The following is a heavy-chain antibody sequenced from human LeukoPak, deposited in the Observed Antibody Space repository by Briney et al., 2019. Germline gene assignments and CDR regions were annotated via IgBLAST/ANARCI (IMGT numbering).Heavy chain of an antibody. CDR3: AKDRTGVTRGVDY. CDR1: GFTFSSYA. J-gene: IGHJ4*02. Sequence: PGGSLRLSCAASGFTFSSYAISWVRQAPGKGLGWVSAISGSGGTTYYADSVKGRFTISRDNSKNTLYLQMNSLRAEDTAVYYCAKDRTGVTRGVDYWGQGTLVTVSS. D-gene: IGHD4-23*01. CDR2: ISGSGGTT. V-gene: IGHV3-23*01.